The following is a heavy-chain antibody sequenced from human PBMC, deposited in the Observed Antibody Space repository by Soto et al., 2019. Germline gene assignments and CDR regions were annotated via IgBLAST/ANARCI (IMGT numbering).Heavy chain of an antibody. Sequence: ASVKVSCKVFGYILSKLSMHWVRQAHGKGLEWIGAFDPEDGKPIYAQKFRGRITMTEDTSTDTAYMELSSLRSDDSAVYYCATLLHFSCDPWGQGTRVTVSS. D-gene: IGHD3-3*02. V-gene: IGHV1-24*01. J-gene: IGHJ5*02. CDR3: ATLLHFSCDP. CDR2: FDPEDGKP. CDR1: GYILSKLS.